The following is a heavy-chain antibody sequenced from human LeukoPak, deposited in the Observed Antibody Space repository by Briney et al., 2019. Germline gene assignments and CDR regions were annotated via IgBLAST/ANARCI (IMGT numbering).Heavy chain of an antibody. CDR2: IYYRGST. Sequence: PSETLSLTCAVSGYSISSGYYWGWIRQPPGKGLEWIGYIYYRGSTNYNPSLKSRVTISIDTSKNQFSLKLSSVTAADTAVYYCARDLRVGGSSGWYAFDVWGQGTMVTVSS. V-gene: IGHV4-38-2*02. D-gene: IGHD6-19*01. J-gene: IGHJ3*01. CDR3: ARDLRVGGSSGWYAFDV. CDR1: GYSISSGYY.